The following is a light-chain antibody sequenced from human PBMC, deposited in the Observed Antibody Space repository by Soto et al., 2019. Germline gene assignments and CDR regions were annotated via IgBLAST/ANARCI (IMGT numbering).Light chain of an antibody. J-gene: IGKJ1*01. Sequence: EIVLTQSPGTLSVSPGERATLSCWAIQSVSSSFVAWYQQKPGQAPRLLIYDTSTRATGIPARFSGSGSGTDLTLTISSLEPEDFAVYYCQQRSTWPRWTFGQGTKVDIK. CDR2: DTS. CDR3: QQRSTWPRWT. V-gene: IGKV3D-20*02. CDR1: QSVSSSF.